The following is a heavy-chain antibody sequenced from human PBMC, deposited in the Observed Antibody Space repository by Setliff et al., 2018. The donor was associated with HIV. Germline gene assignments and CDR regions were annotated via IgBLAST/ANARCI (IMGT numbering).Heavy chain of an antibody. J-gene: IGHJ6*03. CDR2: INPNSGGT. D-gene: IGHD1-1*01. Sequence: ASVKVSCKASGYTFTSYYMNWVRQAPGQGLEWMGWINPNSGGTNCAQKFQDRVTITADKSTGTAYMELSGLRSEDTAVYYCARGSNPTGNYDFYFLDVWGKGTTVTVSS. V-gene: IGHV1-2*02. CDR3: ARGSNPTGNYDFYFLDV. CDR1: GYTFTSYY.